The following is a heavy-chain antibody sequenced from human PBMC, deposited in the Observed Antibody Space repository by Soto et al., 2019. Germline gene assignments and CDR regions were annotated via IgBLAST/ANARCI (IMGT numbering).Heavy chain of an antibody. CDR2: ITSGGRSI. V-gene: IGHV3-21*04. J-gene: IGHJ4*02. CDR3: VRRMASPDQ. CDR1: GFTFSSYA. Sequence: GGSLRLSCAASGFTFSSYAMSWVRQAPGEGLEWVSYITSGGRSIYYADSVKGRFIISRDNAENSLYLQMNSLRPEDTAVYYCVRRMASPDQWGQGTLVTVSS. D-gene: IGHD2-15*01.